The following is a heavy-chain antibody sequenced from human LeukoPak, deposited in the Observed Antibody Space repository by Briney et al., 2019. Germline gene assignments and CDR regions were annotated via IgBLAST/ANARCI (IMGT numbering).Heavy chain of an antibody. V-gene: IGHV5-51*01. D-gene: IGHD2-2*01. Sequence: HGESLKVSCKGSGYSFTSYXXXXXXXXXXXXXXXMGIIYPGXSDTRYSPPXQXQVXXSADKSISPAYLQWSSLKASDTAMYYCARSMGYCSSTSCYVDYWGQGTLVTVSS. CDR3: ARSMGYCSSTSCYVDY. CDR2: IYPGXSDT. CDR1: GYSFTSYX. J-gene: IGHJ4*02.